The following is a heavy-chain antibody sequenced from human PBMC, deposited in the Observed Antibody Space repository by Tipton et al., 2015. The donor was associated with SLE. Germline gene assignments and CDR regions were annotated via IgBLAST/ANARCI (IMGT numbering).Heavy chain of an antibody. D-gene: IGHD1-14*01. CDR2: INQFGSQI. J-gene: IGHJ4*02. V-gene: IGHV3-7*01. Sequence: GSLRLSCAASGFAFSNFWMIWFRQAPGKGLEWVANINQFGSQIYYVESVKGRFTISRENAENALYLQMDSLRVEDTAVYYCTRGGLAPGTDWGQGTLVTVSS. CDR3: TRGGLAPGTD. CDR1: GFAFSNFW.